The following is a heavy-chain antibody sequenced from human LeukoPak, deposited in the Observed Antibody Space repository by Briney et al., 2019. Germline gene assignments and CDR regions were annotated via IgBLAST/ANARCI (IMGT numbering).Heavy chain of an antibody. D-gene: IGHD6-13*01. Sequence: GGSLRLSCAASGFTFSSYAMSWVRQAPGKGLEWVSAISGSGGSTYYADSVKGRFTISRDNSKNTLYLQMNSLRAEDTAVYYCAKGSFGYSSSWYLSGDHYYCYYGMDVWGQGTTVTVSS. J-gene: IGHJ6*02. CDR2: ISGSGGST. CDR1: GFTFSSYA. V-gene: IGHV3-23*01. CDR3: AKGSFGYSSSWYLSGDHYYCYYGMDV.